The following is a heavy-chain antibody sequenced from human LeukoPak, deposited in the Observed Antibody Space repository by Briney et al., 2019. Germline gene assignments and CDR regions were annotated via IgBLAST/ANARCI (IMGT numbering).Heavy chain of an antibody. D-gene: IGHD6-13*01. CDR2: ISSDGSTT. V-gene: IGHV3-74*01. Sequence: PGGSLRLSCAASGFXFSSYWIHWVRQAPGKGLVWVSRISSDGSTTTYADSVKGRFTISRDNAKNTLFLQMNSLRAEDTAVYYCARLNSTSGTAYWGQGTLVTVSS. J-gene: IGHJ4*02. CDR1: GFXFSSYW. CDR3: ARLNSTSGTAY.